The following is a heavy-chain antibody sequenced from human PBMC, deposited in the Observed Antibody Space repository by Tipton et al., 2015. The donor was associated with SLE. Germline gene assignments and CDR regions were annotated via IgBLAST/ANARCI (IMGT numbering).Heavy chain of an antibody. J-gene: IGHJ4*02. Sequence: QVQLVQSGGGVVQPGRSLRLSCTPSKITFSGYALNWVRQAPGKGLEWVAVISGDGQNKYYADSVKGRFAISRDNSNNTLFLQMNSLRAEDTAVYYCAKDSPPVEYSSMYYLDYWGQGTLVTVSS. D-gene: IGHD2-2*01. CDR1: KITFSGYA. CDR2: ISGDGQNK. CDR3: AKDSPPVEYSSMYYLDY. V-gene: IGHV3-30*07.